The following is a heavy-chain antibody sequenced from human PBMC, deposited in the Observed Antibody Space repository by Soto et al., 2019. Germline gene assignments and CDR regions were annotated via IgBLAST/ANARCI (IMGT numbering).Heavy chain of an antibody. CDR2: IPYDGSNE. J-gene: IGHJ4*02. Sequence: QVQLVESGGGVVQPGRSLRLSCAASGFTFSSYGMHWVRQAPGKGLEWVAGIPYDGSNEYYADYVKGRFTSSRDNSKNTRYRQMNSLTAEDTAVYYCAKDSYGYSSHIEYWGQGSLVSVSS. CDR1: GFTFSSYG. CDR3: AKDSYGYSSHIEY. V-gene: IGHV3-30*18. D-gene: IGHD6-13*01.